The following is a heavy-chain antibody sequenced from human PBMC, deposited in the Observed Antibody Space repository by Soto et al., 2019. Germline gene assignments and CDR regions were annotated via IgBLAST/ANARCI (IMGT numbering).Heavy chain of an antibody. V-gene: IGHV4-59*06. D-gene: IGHD3-22*01. J-gene: IGHJ4*02. CDR2: IYYSGST. CDR1: GGSISSYY. Sequence: SETLSLTCTVSGGSISSYYWSWIRQHPGKGLEWIGYIYYSGSTYYNPSLKSRVTISVDTSKNQFSLKLSSVTAADTAVYYCARTAYYYDSSGYYYWGQGTLVTVSS. CDR3: ARTAYYYDSSGYYY.